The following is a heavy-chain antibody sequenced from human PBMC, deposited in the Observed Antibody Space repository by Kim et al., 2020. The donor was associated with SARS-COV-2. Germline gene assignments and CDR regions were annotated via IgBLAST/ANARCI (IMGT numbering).Heavy chain of an antibody. D-gene: IGHD2-2*01. CDR3: ARNVGVRMHYYGMDV. Sequence: QKLQGRVTMTTDTSTSTAYMELRSLRSDDTAVYYCARNVGVRMHYYGMDVWGQGTTVTVSS. J-gene: IGHJ6*02. V-gene: IGHV1-18*01.